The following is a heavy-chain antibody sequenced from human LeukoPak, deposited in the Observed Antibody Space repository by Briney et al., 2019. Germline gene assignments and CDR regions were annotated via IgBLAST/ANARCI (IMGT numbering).Heavy chain of an antibody. J-gene: IGHJ4*02. CDR2: ISPDGTKT. Sequence: PGGSLRLSCVASGFTFSSTGLHWVRQAPGKGLEGVAIISPDGTKTFYTDSMKGRLTISRDNSNNTLYLQMNSLRVEDTALYYCATEGEEWTNFDYWGQGTLVIVSS. V-gene: IGHV3-30*04. CDR3: ATEGEEWTNFDY. CDR1: GFTFSSTG. D-gene: IGHD3-3*01.